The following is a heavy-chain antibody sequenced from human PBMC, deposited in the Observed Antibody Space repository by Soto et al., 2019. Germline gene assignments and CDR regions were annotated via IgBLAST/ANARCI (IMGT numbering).Heavy chain of an antibody. Sequence: SETLSLTCTVSGGSISNGGYYWSWIRQHPGKGLEWIGYIYYSGSTYYDPSLKSRVTISVDTSKNQFSLKMSSVTAADTAVYHCARRSSNYGFFDYWGQGTLVTVSS. J-gene: IGHJ4*02. CDR1: GGSISNGGYY. V-gene: IGHV4-31*03. CDR2: IYYSGST. D-gene: IGHD4-17*01. CDR3: ARRSSNYGFFDY.